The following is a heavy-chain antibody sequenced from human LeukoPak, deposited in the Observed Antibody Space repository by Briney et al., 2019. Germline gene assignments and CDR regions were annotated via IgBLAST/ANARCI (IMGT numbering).Heavy chain of an antibody. Sequence: GASVKVSCKASGYTFTSYYMHWVRQAPGQGLEWMGIINPSGGSTSYAQKFQGRVTMTRDMSTSTVYMELSSLRSEDTAVYYCAREEELGYCSSTSCYKGAFDYWGQGTLVTVSS. V-gene: IGHV1-46*01. J-gene: IGHJ4*02. CDR2: INPSGGST. D-gene: IGHD2-2*02. CDR3: AREEELGYCSSTSCYKGAFDY. CDR1: GYTFTSYY.